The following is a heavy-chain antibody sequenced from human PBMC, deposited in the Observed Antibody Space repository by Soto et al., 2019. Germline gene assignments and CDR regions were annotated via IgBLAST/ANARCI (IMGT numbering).Heavy chain of an antibody. Sequence: GASGEVWFKAYEFIFTIHGIIWCRESPGQGVEWMGLISLYNGNTNYAEQFQCRVTMTTDTSTRTAYMELRSLRSDDTAMYFCAISHLYLFRFDYSGNGTLVT. J-gene: IGHJ4*01. CDR2: ISLYNGNT. D-gene: IGHD2-21*01. CDR3: AISHLYLFRFDY. CDR1: EFIFTIHG. V-gene: IGHV1-18*04.